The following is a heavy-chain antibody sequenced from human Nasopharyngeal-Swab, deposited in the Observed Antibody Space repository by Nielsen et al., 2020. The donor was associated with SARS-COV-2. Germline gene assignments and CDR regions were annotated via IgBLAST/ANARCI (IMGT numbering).Heavy chain of an antibody. V-gene: IGHV3-74*01. CDR3: ARAAPGSGSSSDY. CDR2: INSDGSST. Sequence: GESLKISCAASGFTFSSYWMHWVRQAPGKGLVWVSRINSDGSSTSYADSVKGRFTISRDNAKNTLYLQMNSLRAEDTAVYYCARAAPGSGSSSDYWGQGTLVTASS. J-gene: IGHJ4*02. D-gene: IGHD3-10*01. CDR1: GFTFSSYW.